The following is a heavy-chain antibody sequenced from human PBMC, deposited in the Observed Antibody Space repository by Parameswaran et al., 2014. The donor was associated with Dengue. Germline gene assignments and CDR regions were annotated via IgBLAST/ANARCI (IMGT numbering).Heavy chain of an antibody. J-gene: IGHJ6*02. V-gene: IGHV4-39*07. CDR2: IYYSGST. Sequence: AGGSLRLSCTVSGGSISSSSYYWGWIRQPPGKGLEWIGSIYYSGSTYYNPSLKSRVTISVDTSKNQFSLKLSSVTAADTAVYYCARVAAFIAAAGRSYYYYGMDVWGQGTTVTVSS. D-gene: IGHD6-13*01. CDR1: GGSISSSSYY. CDR3: ARVAAFIAAAGRSYYYYGMDV.